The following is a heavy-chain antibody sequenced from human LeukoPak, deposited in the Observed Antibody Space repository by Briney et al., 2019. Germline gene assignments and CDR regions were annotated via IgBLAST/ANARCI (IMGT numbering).Heavy chain of an antibody. CDR1: GCSISSSSDY. CDR2: IYYSGST. CDR3: GGYNFYYFDY. Sequence: SETLSLTCIVSGCSISSSSDYWGWIRQPPGKGLEWIGSIYYSGSTYYNPSLKSRVTISVDTSKNQFSLKLRSVTATDTAVYYCGGYNFYYFDYWGQGTLVTVSS. D-gene: IGHD5-24*01. J-gene: IGHJ4*02. V-gene: IGHV4-39*01.